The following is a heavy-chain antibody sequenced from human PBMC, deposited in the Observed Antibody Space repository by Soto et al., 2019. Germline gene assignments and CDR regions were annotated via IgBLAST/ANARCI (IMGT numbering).Heavy chain of an antibody. V-gene: IGHV3-30-3*01. CDR1: GFAIRNNA. D-gene: IGHD6-13*01. Sequence: QVQLLESGGGVVQPGRSLRLSCEASGFAIRNNAIHWVRQAPGKRLEWVAVISFEGSHKYYADSVKGRFTVSRDNSKDTVSLQMDRLTSEDSSLYYCVRAAGIAAAGSSQGVLWGQGTRVTVSS. CDR3: VRAAGIAAAGSSQGVL. CDR2: ISFEGSHK. J-gene: IGHJ4*02.